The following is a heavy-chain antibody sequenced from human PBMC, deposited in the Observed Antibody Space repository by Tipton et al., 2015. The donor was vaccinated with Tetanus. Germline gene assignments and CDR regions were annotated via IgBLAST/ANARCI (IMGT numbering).Heavy chain of an antibody. CDR3: VRAPYSSSGKFYFDY. V-gene: IGHV4-61*01. D-gene: IGHD6-6*01. J-gene: IGHJ4*02. Sequence: TLSLTCSVSGGSVNSGTYYWSWIRQPPGKGLEWLGDIYYGGATQYNPSLDSRVTISMDTSKNQVSLRLTSVTAADTAVYYCVRAPYSSSGKFYFDYWGQGTLVTVSS. CDR2: IYYGGAT. CDR1: GGSVNSGTYY.